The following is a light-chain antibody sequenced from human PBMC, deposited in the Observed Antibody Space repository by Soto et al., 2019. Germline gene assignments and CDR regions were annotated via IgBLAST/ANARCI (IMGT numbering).Light chain of an antibody. CDR2: WAS. Sequence: DIVMTQSPDSLAVSLGERATIHCKSSQSVLYNSKNKNFLAWYQQKPGHPPKLLFYWASTRESGVPDRFSGSGSGTDFTLTISSLQAEDVAVYYCQQYPSSPLTFGGGTKVDIX. J-gene: IGKJ4*01. V-gene: IGKV4-1*01. CDR1: QSVLYNSKNKNF. CDR3: QQYPSSPLT.